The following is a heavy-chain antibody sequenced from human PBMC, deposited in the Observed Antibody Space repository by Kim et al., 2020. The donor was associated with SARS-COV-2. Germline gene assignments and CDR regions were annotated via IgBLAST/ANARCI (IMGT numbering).Heavy chain of an antibody. V-gene: IGHV3-30*01. CDR3: ARDRDYGDYVEYFQH. D-gene: IGHD4-17*01. Sequence: DSVKGRFTISRDNSKNTLYLQMNSLRAEDTAVYYCARDRDYGDYVEYFQHWGQGTLVTVSS. J-gene: IGHJ1*01.